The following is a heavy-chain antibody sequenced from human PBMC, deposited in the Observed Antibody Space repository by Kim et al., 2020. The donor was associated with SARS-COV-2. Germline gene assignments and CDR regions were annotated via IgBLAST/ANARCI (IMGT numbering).Heavy chain of an antibody. D-gene: IGHD3-22*01. J-gene: IGHJ4*02. CDR2: INSDGSTT. V-gene: IGHV3-74*01. CDR1: GFTFSSYW. Sequence: GGSLRLSCTASGFTFSSYWMHWVRQAPGKGRVWVSHINSDGSTTTYADSVKGRFTISRDNAKNTLYLQMNSLRVEDTAVYYCASRIVTSFDYWGQGTLVTVSS. CDR3: ASRIVTSFDY.